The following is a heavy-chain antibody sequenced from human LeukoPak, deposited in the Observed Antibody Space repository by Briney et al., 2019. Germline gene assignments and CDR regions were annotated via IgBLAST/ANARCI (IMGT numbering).Heavy chain of an antibody. J-gene: IGHJ6*02. CDR3: VRGGVVVALGSYGMDV. CDR2: IYIDGNT. V-gene: IGHV3-53*01. D-gene: IGHD2-15*01. CDR1: GFSVTSKY. Sequence: GGSLRLSCAASGFSVTSKYMNWVRQAPGKGLEWVSVIYIDGNTYYADSVKGRFTISRDNSKNTLYLQMNTLRAEDTAVYYCVRGGVVVALGSYGMDVWGQGTTVTVSS.